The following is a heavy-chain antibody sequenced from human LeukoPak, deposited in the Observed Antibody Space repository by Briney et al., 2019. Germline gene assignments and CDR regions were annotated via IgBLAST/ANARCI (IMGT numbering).Heavy chain of an antibody. V-gene: IGHV1-46*04. Sequence: GASVKVSCKACVYTFTSYYMHWVGQAPRRGRDGVGLINPSGGSTSYAQKLQGRVTMTRDMSTSTVYMELSSLRSEDTAVYYCARVDSDGLQVYYFAYWGQGTLVTVSS. CDR1: VYTFTSYY. CDR2: INPSGGST. J-gene: IGHJ4*02. CDR3: ARVDSDGLQVYYFAY. D-gene: IGHD3-10*01.